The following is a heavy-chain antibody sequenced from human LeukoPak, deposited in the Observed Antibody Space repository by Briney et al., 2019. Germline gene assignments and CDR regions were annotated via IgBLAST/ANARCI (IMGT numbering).Heavy chain of an antibody. V-gene: IGHV5-51*01. CDR2: IYPGDSDI. CDR3: ARSPRNSSGYWYADY. J-gene: IGHJ4*02. Sequence: ESLKISCKGAGYRFTSHWIGWVRQMPGKGLEWMGIIYPGDSDIRYSPSFQGQVTFSADKSISTVYLQWSSLKASDTAMYFCARSPRNSSGYWYADYWGQGTLVTVSS. CDR1: GYRFTSHW. D-gene: IGHD3-22*01.